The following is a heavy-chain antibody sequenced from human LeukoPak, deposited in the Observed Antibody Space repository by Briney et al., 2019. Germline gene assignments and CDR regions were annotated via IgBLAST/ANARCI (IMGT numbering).Heavy chain of an antibody. CDR1: GYPISSGYH. D-gene: IGHD7-27*01. V-gene: IGHV4-38-2*02. CDR3: ARENWVFDY. Sequence: SEXXSLTCVVSGYPISSGYHWGWIRQPPGEGLEWIGSVYRSGSPYYHPSLNIRFPISVHTSKHQISLKVRSVTAADTAVYYCARENWVFDYWGQGILVTVSS. CDR2: VYRSGSP. J-gene: IGHJ4*02.